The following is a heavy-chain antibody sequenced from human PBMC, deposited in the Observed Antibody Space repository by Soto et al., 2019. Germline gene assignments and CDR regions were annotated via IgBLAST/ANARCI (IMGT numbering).Heavy chain of an antibody. D-gene: IGHD1-26*01. Sequence: QVQLVQSGAEVKKPGSSVKVSCKASGGTFSSYAISWVRQALGQGLEWMGGIIPIFGTANYAQKFQGRVTITADESTSTAYMELSSLRSEDTAVYYCARGTGGNGTYLWAFDIWGQWIMVTVAA. CDR2: IIPIFGTA. J-gene: IGHJ3*02. CDR3: ARGTGGNGTYLWAFDI. CDR1: GGTFSSYA. V-gene: IGHV1-69*01.